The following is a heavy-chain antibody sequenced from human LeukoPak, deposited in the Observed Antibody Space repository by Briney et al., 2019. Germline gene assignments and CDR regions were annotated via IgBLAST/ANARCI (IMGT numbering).Heavy chain of an antibody. Sequence: SETLSLTCTVSDDSISSGSYYWSWIRQPAGKGLEWIGRIYTSGSANYNPSLKSRVTISVDTSKNQFLLKLSSVTAADTAVYYCARGTSGSHYPHYYMDVWGKGTTVTVSS. V-gene: IGHV4-61*02. J-gene: IGHJ6*03. D-gene: IGHD1-26*01. CDR3: ARGTSGSHYPHYYMDV. CDR1: DDSISSGSYY. CDR2: IYTSGSA.